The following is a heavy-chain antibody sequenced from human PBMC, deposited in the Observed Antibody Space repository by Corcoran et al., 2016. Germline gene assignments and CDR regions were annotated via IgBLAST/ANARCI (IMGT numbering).Heavy chain of an antibody. V-gene: IGHV3-15*01. CDR2: IKSKTDGGTT. Sequence: EVQLVESGGGLVKPGGSLRLSCAASGFTFSNAWMSWVRQAPGKGLEWVGRIKSKTDGGTTDYAAPVKVRFTISRDDSKNTMYLKMNSLKTEDTAVYYGTTVTPDNDSSGPPLKDSFDIWGQGTMVTVSS. CDR1: GFTFSNAW. D-gene: IGHD3-22*01. J-gene: IGHJ3*02. CDR3: TTVTPDNDSSGPPLKDSFDI.